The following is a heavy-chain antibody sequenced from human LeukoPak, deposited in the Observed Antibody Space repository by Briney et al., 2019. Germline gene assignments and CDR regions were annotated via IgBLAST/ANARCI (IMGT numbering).Heavy chain of an antibody. CDR1: GGTFSSYA. Sequence: SVKVSCKASGGTFSSYAISWVRQAPGQGLEWMGGIIPIFGTANYAQKFQGRVTITADESTSTAYMELSSLRSEDTAAYYGARDSADGYNYLEYWGQGNLVTVSS. CDR3: ARDSADGYNYLEY. D-gene: IGHD5-24*01. V-gene: IGHV1-69*13. J-gene: IGHJ4*02. CDR2: IIPIFGTA.